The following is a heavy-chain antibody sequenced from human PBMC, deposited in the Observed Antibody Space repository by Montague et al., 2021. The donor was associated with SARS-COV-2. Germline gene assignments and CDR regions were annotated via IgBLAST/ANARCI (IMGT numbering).Heavy chain of an antibody. V-gene: IGHV4-59*08. CDR2: ISHTEST. J-gene: IGHJ6*02. D-gene: IGHD3-16*01. CDR3: ARSVQFAYGLDV. Sequence: SETLSLTCTVSSGSISNSYWSWIRQPPGKGLEWIGFISHTESTNYNPSLVSRVSISIDTSKSQFSLRVRSVTAADTAVYYRARSVQFAYGLDVWGQGTTVTISS. CDR1: SGSISNSY.